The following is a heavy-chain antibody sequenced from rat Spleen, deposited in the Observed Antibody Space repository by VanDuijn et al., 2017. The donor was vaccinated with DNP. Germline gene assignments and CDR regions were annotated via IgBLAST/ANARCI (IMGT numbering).Heavy chain of an antibody. V-gene: IGHV2-15*01. CDR3: TGNWES. J-gene: IGHJ2*01. D-gene: IGHD5-1*01. CDR1: GFSLINYG. Sequence: QVQLKESGPGLVQPSQTLSLTCTVSGFSLINYGVSWVRQPPGKGLEWIGAIWSGGSTAYTSILKSRPSISWHPSKRQVTLKMDSLKTEATAIYFCTGNWESWGQGVMVTVSS. CDR2: IWSGGST.